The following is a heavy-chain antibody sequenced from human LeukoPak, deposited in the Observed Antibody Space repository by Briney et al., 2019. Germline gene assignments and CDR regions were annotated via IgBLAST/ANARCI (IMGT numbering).Heavy chain of an antibody. CDR3: ARAARSGSYPIDY. CDR2: ITYDGYYK. CDR1: GFTFTSYG. V-gene: IGHV3-30*03. J-gene: IGHJ4*02. D-gene: IGHD1-26*01. Sequence: GGSLRLSCAASGFTFTSYGMHWVRQSPGKGLEWVALITYDGYYKYYSDSVKGRFTISSDTSKNTLYLQMNSLRAEDTAVYYCARAARSGSYPIDYWGQGTLVTVSA.